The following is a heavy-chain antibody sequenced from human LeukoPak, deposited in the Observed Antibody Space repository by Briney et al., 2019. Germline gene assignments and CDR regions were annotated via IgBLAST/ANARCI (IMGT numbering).Heavy chain of an antibody. CDR1: GYTFTSYG. CDR3: ARDLYYGSGFYYYYYGMDV. V-gene: IGHV1-18*01. D-gene: IGHD3-10*01. J-gene: IGHJ6*02. Sequence: GASVKVSCKASGYTFTSYGISWVRQAPGQGLKWMGWISAYNGNTNYAQKLQGRVTMTTDTSTSTAYMELRSLRSDDTAVYYCARDLYYGSGFYYYYYGMDVWGQGTTVTVSS. CDR2: ISAYNGNT.